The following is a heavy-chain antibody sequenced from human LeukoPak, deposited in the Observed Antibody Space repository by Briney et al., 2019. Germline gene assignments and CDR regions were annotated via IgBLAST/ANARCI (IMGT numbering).Heavy chain of an antibody. D-gene: IGHD3-22*01. CDR1: GFTFDDYA. Sequence: GGSLRLSCAASGFTFDDYAMHWVRQAPGKGLEWVSGISWNGGSIGYADSVKGRFTISRDNAKNSLYLQMNSLRAEDTAVYYCGSGYYRVNYWGQGTLVTVSS. CDR2: ISWNGGSI. V-gene: IGHV3-9*01. J-gene: IGHJ4*02. CDR3: GSGYYRVNY.